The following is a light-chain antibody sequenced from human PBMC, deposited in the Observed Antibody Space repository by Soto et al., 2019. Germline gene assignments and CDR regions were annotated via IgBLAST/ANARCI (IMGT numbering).Light chain of an antibody. CDR1: QSVSSSY. V-gene: IGKV3-20*01. Sequence: VLTQSPGTLSLSPGERVTLSCRASQSVSSSYLAWYQQRPGQAPRLLIYNVSTRATGIPDRFSGSGSGTDFTLTISRLEPEDFAVYYCQHYGSSRFTFGPGTKVDIK. CDR3: QHYGSSRFT. J-gene: IGKJ3*01. CDR2: NVS.